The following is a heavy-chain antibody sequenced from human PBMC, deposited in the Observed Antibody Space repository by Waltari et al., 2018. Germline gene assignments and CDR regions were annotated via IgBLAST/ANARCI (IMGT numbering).Heavy chain of an antibody. V-gene: IGHV3-7*01. Sequence: EVQLVESGGGLVQPGASLRLSCTASGCTFWNDWMNWVRQAPGKGLEWVASIREDGSEKYYVDSVKGRFTISRDNAKDSLYLQMNSLRAEDTAVYYCARRETLDIWGQGTVVTVSS. CDR2: IREDGSEK. CDR1: GCTFWNDW. D-gene: IGHD1-26*01. CDR3: ARRETLDI. J-gene: IGHJ3*02.